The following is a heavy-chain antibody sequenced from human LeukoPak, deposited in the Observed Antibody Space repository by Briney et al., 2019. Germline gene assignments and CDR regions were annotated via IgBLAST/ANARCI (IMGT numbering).Heavy chain of an antibody. D-gene: IGHD2-2*01. CDR2: ISSSSSTI. CDR3: ARDRHLGYCSSTSCPHDAFDI. CDR1: GFTFSSYS. J-gene: IGHJ3*02. Sequence: PGGSLRLSCAASGFTFSSYSMNWVRQAPGKGLEWVSYISSSSSTIYYADSVKGRFTISRDNAKNSLYLQMNSLRAEDTAVYYCARDRHLGYCSSTSCPHDAFDIWGQGKMVTVSS. V-gene: IGHV3-48*01.